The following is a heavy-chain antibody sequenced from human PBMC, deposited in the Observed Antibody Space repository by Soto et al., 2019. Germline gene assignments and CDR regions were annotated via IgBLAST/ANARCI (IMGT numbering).Heavy chain of an antibody. J-gene: IGHJ3*02. D-gene: IGHD1-26*01. V-gene: IGHV1-69*01. Sequence: QVQLVQSGAEVKKPGSSVKVSCKASGGTFSSYAISWVRQAPGQGLEWMGGIIPIFGTANYAQKFQGRVTITEDDSTSTAYMALSSLRSEDTAVYYCASDPPYSGSYVPKAFDIWGQGTMVTVSS. CDR1: GGTFSSYA. CDR3: ASDPPYSGSYVPKAFDI. CDR2: IIPIFGTA.